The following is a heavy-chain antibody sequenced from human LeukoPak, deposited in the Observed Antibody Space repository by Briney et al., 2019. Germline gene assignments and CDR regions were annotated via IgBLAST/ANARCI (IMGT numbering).Heavy chain of an antibody. CDR3: ARGGGLDV. D-gene: IGHD3-16*01. Sequence: PGGSLRLSCAASGFTFSSYWMHWVRQASGKGLVWVSRINSDGSSTTYADSVKGRFTISRDNAKNSLYLQMSNLRAEDTAVYFCARGGGLDVWGQGATVTVSS. V-gene: IGHV3-74*01. CDR1: GFTFSSYW. J-gene: IGHJ6*02. CDR2: INSDGSST.